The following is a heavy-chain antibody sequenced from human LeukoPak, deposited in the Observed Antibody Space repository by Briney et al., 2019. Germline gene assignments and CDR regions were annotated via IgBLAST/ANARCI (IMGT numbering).Heavy chain of an antibody. CDR1: GYTFTGYY. CDR3: ARLPSLAGYSPLYFGY. Sequence: GASVTVSCKASGYTFTGYYMHWVRQAPGQGLEWMGWINPNSGGTNYAQKFQGRVTMTRDTSISTAYMELSRLRSDDTAVYYSARLPSLAGYSPLYFGYWGQGTLVTVSS. V-gene: IGHV1-2*02. CDR2: INPNSGGT. D-gene: IGHD3-9*01. J-gene: IGHJ4*02.